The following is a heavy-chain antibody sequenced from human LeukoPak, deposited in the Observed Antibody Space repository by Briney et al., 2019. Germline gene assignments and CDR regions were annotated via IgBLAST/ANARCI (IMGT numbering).Heavy chain of an antibody. CDR2: FYTSGST. V-gene: IGHV4-61*02. CDR1: GGSIRSGTYY. Sequence: TLSLTCSVSGGSIRSGTYYWSWIRQFAGKGLEWIGRFYTSGSTNYNPSLKSRVTISVDTSKNQFSLNLTSVTAADTAVYCCARVEKTTFYYYTDVRGKGTTVTVSS. CDR3: ARVEKTTFYYYTDV. D-gene: IGHD4-11*01. J-gene: IGHJ6*03.